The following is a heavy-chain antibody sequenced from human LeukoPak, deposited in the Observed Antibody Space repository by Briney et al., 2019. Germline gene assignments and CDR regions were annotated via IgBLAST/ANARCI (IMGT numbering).Heavy chain of an antibody. Sequence: GGSLRLSCAASGFTFSRFPIHWVRQAPGKGLEWVAIISHDGNNKYYADSVKGRFTVSRDSSKNTVYLQMNSLRGEDTAVYYCAKDHLITMIGPVDYWGQGTLVTVSS. D-gene: IGHD3-22*01. CDR2: ISHDGNNK. CDR1: GFTFSRFP. J-gene: IGHJ4*02. CDR3: AKDHLITMIGPVDY. V-gene: IGHV3-30-3*01.